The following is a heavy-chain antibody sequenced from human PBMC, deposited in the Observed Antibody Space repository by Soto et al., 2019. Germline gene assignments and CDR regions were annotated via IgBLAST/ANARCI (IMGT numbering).Heavy chain of an antibody. CDR3: ARDKDWAFDY. V-gene: IGHV3-48*04. J-gene: IGHJ4*02. CDR1: GFTFSSYS. Sequence: EVQLVESGGGLVQRGGSLRLSCVASGFTFSSYSMVWVRQAPGKGLEWIAYIFATSTTIYYADSVKGRFTVSRDNTQNSLFLLMNSLRAEDTAIYYCARDKDWAFDYWGQGTQVIVSS. D-gene: IGHD3-9*01. CDR2: IFATSTTI.